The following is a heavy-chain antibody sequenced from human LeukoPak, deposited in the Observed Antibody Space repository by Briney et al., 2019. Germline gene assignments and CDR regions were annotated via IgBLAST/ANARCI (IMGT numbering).Heavy chain of an antibody. V-gene: IGHV1-2*02. J-gene: IGHJ4*02. CDR2: INPNSGGT. Sequence: ASVKVSCKASGYTFTGYYMHWVRQAPGQGLEWMGWINPNSGGTNYAQKFQGRVTMTRDTSISTAYMELGRLRSDDTAVYYCARVANWGSSPIDYWGQGTLVTVSS. CDR3: ARVANWGSSPIDY. CDR1: GYTFTGYY. D-gene: IGHD7-27*01.